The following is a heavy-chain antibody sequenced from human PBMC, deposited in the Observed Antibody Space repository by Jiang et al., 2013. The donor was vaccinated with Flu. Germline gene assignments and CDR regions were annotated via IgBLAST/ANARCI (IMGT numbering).Heavy chain of an antibody. CDR1: GFTVSSNY. CDR2: IYSGGST. J-gene: IGHJ5*02. V-gene: IGHV3-53*01. Sequence: QLLESGGGLIQPGGSLRLSCAASGFTVSSNYMSWVRQAPGKGLEWVSVIYSGGSTYYADSMKGRFTISRDNSKNTLYLHMNSLRAEDTAVYYCARNVGYSNLGDWFDPWGQGTLVIVSS. CDR3: ARNVGYSNLGDWFDP. D-gene: IGHD4-11*01.